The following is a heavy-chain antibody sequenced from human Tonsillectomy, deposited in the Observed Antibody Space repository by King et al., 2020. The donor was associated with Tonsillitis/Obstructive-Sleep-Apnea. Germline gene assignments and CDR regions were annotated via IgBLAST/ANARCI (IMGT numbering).Heavy chain of an antibody. Sequence: QLQESGPGLVKPSETLSLTCTVSGGSISSSSYYWGWIRQPPGKGREWIGSIYYSGSTYYNPSLKSRVPISVNTSKNQFSLKLSSVTAADTAVYSCASPSVDFWSGYSPYSFDYWGQGTLVTVSS. V-gene: IGHV4-39*01. CDR2: IYYSGST. CDR3: ASPSVDFWSGYSPYSFDY. J-gene: IGHJ4*02. D-gene: IGHD3-3*01. CDR1: GGSISSSSYY.